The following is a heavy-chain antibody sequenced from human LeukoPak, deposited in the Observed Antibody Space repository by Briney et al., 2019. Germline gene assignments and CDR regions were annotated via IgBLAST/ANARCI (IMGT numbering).Heavy chain of an antibody. J-gene: IGHJ4*02. D-gene: IGHD1-26*01. V-gene: IGHV4-59*01. CDR3: ARASGSELDY. CDR2: IYYSGST. CDR1: GGSISSYY. Sequence: SETLSLTXTVSGGSISSYYWSWIWQPPGKGMEWIGYIYYSGSTNYNPSLKSRVTISVDTSKNQFSLKLSSVTAADTAVYYCARASGSELDYWGQGTLVTVSS.